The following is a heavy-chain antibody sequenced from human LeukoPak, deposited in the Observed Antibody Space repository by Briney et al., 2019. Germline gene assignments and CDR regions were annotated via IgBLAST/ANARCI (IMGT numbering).Heavy chain of an antibody. Sequence: SETLSHTCAVYGGSFSGYYWSWIRQPPGKGLEWIGEINHSGSTNYNPSLKSRVTISVDTSKNQFSLKLSSVTAADTAVYYCARGRLDYYDSSGYSNWFDPWGQGTLVTVSS. D-gene: IGHD3-22*01. CDR1: GGSFSGYY. J-gene: IGHJ5*02. CDR2: INHSGST. CDR3: ARGRLDYYDSSGYSNWFDP. V-gene: IGHV4-34*01.